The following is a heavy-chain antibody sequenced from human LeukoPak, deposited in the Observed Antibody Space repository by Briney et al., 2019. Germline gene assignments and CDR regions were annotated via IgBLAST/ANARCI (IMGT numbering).Heavy chain of an antibody. V-gene: IGHV4-39*07. J-gene: IGHJ5*02. CDR2: IYYSGST. CDR3: ARTPFRSGSYSSWFDP. Sequence: SETLSLTCTVSGGSISSSSYYWGWIRQPPGKGLEWIGSIYYSGSTYYNPSLKSRVTISVDTSKNQFSLKLSSVTAADTAVYYCARTPFRSGSYSSWFDPWGQGTLVTVSS. CDR1: GGSISSSSYY. D-gene: IGHD1-26*01.